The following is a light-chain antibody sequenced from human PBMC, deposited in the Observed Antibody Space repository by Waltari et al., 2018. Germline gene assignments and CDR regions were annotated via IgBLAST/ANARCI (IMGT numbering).Light chain of an antibody. V-gene: IGLV2-11*01. J-gene: IGLJ3*02. Sequence: SALTQPRSVSGSPGQSVTISCTGTTNDLGSSNFVYWYQQHPGKAPKLIILDVTKRPSGVPDRLSGSKSGNTASLTISGLRAEDEAEYYCCSYAGSYTWVFGGGTKLTVV. CDR3: CSYAGSYTWV. CDR2: DVT. CDR1: TNDLGSSNF.